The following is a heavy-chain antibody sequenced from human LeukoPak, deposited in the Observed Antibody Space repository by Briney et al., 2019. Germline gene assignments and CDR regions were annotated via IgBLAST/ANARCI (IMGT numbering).Heavy chain of an antibody. J-gene: IGHJ3*02. D-gene: IGHD2-2*01. CDR3: ATPYCSSISCLDVFNM. CDR2: KYYTGSA. CDR1: GVSASDGRYY. V-gene: IGHV4-31*03. Sequence: PSETLSLTCNVSGVSASDGRYYWTWIRQHPAKGLEWIGYKYYTGSAKYNPSLKSRLTISVDTSKNQFSLQLSSVTAADTATYYCATPYCSSISCLDVFNMWGQGTRVTVSS.